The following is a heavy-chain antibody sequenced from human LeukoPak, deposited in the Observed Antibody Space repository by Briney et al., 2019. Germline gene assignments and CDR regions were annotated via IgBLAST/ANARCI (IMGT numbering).Heavy chain of an antibody. CDR1: GFTFSSYA. CDR3: ARGYCSSTSCSYFDY. J-gene: IGHJ4*02. V-gene: IGHV3-23*01. D-gene: IGHD2-2*01. Sequence: GGSQRLSCAASGFTFSSYAMSWVRQAPGKGLEWVSAISGSGGSTYYADSVKGRFTISRDNSKNTLYLQMNSLRAEDTAVYYCARGYCSSTSCSYFDYWGQGTLVTVSS. CDR2: ISGSGGST.